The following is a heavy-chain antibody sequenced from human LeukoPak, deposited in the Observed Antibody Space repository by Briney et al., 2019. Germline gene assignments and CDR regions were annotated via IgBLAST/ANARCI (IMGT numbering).Heavy chain of an antibody. CDR2: IYYSGSP. Sequence: PSETLSLTCTVSGGSISRSSYYWGWIRQPPGEGLQWLGSIYYSGSPYDNPSLKSRVTISVDTSKNQFSLKLSSVTAADTAVFYCARSPPTALALGLFYSPLTRYFDCWGQGNLVTVSS. D-gene: IGHD6-19*01. CDR3: ARSPPTALALGLFYSPLTRYFDC. V-gene: IGHV4-39*01. CDR1: GGSISRSSYY. J-gene: IGHJ4*02.